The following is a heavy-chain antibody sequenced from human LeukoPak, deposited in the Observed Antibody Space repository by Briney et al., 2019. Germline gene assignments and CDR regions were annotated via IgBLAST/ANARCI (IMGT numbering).Heavy chain of an antibody. CDR3: AKELDTMFFDY. CDR2: AGWAGGTT. V-gene: IGHV3-43*01. D-gene: IGHD3-10*02. J-gene: IGHJ4*02. CDR1: GFNFDRYT. Sequence: GGSLRLSCATSGFNFDRYTIHWVRQAPGKGLKWVSLAGWAGGTTFYSDSVRGRFTISRDSGRKSVYLQMNSLTTDDTAFYFCAKELDTMFFDYWGQGALVTVSS.